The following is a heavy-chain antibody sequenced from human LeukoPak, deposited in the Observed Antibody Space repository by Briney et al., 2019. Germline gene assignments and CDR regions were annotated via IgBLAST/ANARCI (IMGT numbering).Heavy chain of an antibody. D-gene: IGHD3-16*01. CDR1: GGTFSSYA. V-gene: IGHV1-69*05. J-gene: IGHJ3*02. CDR2: IIPIFGTA. Sequence: SVKVSCKASGGTFSSYAISWVRQAPGQGLEWMGGIIPIFGTANYAQKFQGRVTMTTDTSTSTNTAYMELRSLRSDDTAMYYCARGRPVTFGGVITAFDIWGQGTMVTVSS. CDR3: ARGRPVTFGGVITAFDI.